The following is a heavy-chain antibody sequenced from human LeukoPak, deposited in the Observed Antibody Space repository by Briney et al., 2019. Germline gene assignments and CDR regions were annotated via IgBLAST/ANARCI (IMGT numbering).Heavy chain of an antibody. J-gene: IGHJ4*02. CDR2: IKLDGSEK. V-gene: IGHV3-7*01. Sequence: RPGGSLRLSCAASGFTFSNYWMSGVRQAPGKGLEWVANIKLDGSEKYYVDSVKGRFTISRDNAKNSLYLQMNSLRAEDTAVYYCARDRYWADYWGQGTLVTVSS. CDR3: ARDRYWADY. D-gene: IGHD2-21*01. CDR1: GFTFSNYW.